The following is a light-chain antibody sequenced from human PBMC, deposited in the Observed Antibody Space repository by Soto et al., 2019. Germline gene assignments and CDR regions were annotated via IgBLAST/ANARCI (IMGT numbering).Light chain of an antibody. CDR1: QSVSSSY. CDR2: GAS. V-gene: IGKV3-20*01. Sequence: PGESATLSCRASQSVSSSYLAWYQQKPGRAPRLLIYGASNRATGTPDRFSGSGSGTDFTLSISRLEPEDFAVFYCQQYDDSITFGQGTRLEIE. J-gene: IGKJ5*01. CDR3: QQYDDSIT.